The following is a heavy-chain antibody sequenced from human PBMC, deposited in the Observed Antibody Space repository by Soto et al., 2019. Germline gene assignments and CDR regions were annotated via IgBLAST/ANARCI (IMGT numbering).Heavy chain of an antibody. CDR1: GFTFSSYA. D-gene: IGHD3-16*01. CDR3: ARHHRRSYYVESVT. Sequence: PGGSLRLSCAASGFTFSSYAMHWVRQAPGKGLEWVAVISYDGSNKYYAGSLKGRFTISRDNSKNTLFLQMNSLRLEDTAVYYCARHHRRSYYVESVTWGQGTMVTVSS. V-gene: IGHV3-30-3*01. J-gene: IGHJ3*01. CDR2: ISYDGSNK.